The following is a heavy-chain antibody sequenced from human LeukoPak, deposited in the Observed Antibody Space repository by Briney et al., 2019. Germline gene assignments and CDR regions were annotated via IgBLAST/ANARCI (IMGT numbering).Heavy chain of an antibody. V-gene: IGHV3-48*02. J-gene: IGHJ4*02. CDR2: ITGTSTI. D-gene: IGHD3-22*01. Sequence: PGGSLRLSCAASGFTFSTYTMIWVRQAPGKGLEWVSYITGTSTIYYADSVKGRFTISRDNAKNSLYLQMNSLRDEDTAVYYCARVGYDSSGFYHLDYWGQGTLVTVSS. CDR1: GFTFSTYT. CDR3: ARVGYDSSGFYHLDY.